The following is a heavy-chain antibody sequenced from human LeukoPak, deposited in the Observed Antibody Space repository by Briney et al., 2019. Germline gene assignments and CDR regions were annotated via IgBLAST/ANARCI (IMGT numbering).Heavy chain of an antibody. CDR1: GFTFSSYA. V-gene: IGHV3-64*01. Sequence: PGGSLRLSCAASGFTFSSYAMHWVRQAPGKGLEYVSAISSNGGSTYYANSVKGRFTISRDNSKNTLYLQMGSLRAEDMAVYYCARGTDAYCGGDCYSWWGKETLVTVS. D-gene: IGHD2-21*02. CDR2: ISSNGGST. CDR3: ARGTDAYCGGDCYSW. J-gene: IGHJ4*02.